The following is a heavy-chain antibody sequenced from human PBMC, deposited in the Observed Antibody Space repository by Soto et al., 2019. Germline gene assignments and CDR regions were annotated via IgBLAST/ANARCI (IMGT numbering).Heavy chain of an antibody. V-gene: IGHV4-61*01. Sequence: SETLALTCTVSGGSINVDTYYWGWIRQPPGKGLEWIGNIHDSGTSDYNPSLKSRATMSIDTFRNQISLNLHSVTAADTAVYYCAREYAFSSDYWGQGTVVTVSS. CDR1: GGSINVDTYY. J-gene: IGHJ4*02. CDR3: AREYAFSSDY. CDR2: IHDSGTS. D-gene: IGHD2-2*01.